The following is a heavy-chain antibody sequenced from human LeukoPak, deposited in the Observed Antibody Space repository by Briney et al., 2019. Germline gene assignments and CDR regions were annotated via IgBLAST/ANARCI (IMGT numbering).Heavy chain of an antibody. Sequence: PGGSLRLSCAASGFTFSSYAMHWVRQAPGKGLEYVSAISNNGGTTYCANSVRGRFTISRDNSKNTLYLQMGSLRAEDKAVYYCARVNGSGSYYDYWGQGTLVTVSS. CDR2: ISNNGGTT. V-gene: IGHV3-64*01. CDR1: GFTFSSYA. CDR3: ARVNGSGSYYDY. J-gene: IGHJ4*02. D-gene: IGHD3-10*01.